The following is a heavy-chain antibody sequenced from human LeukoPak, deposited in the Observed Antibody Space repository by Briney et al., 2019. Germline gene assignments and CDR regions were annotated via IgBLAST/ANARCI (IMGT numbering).Heavy chain of an antibody. CDR1: GFTFSDYA. Sequence: SGGSLRLSCAASGFTFSDYAMHWVRQAPGMGLEWVALISYDGTDKYYADSVKGRFTISRDNSKSTLYLQMNSLKTEDTAVYYCTTDYYDSSGYYHNYWGQGTLVTVSS. D-gene: IGHD3-22*01. V-gene: IGHV3-30*04. CDR3: TTDYYDSSGYYHNY. J-gene: IGHJ4*02. CDR2: ISYDGTDK.